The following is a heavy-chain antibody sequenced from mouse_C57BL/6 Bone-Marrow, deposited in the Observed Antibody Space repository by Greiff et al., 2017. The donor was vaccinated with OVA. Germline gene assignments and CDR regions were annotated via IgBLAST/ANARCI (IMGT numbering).Heavy chain of an antibody. CDR1: GYTFTNYW. J-gene: IGHJ2*01. Sequence: VQLQQSGAELVRPGTSVKMSCKASGYTFTNYWIGWAKQRPGHGLEWIGDIYPGGGYTNYNEQFQGKATLTADKSSSTAYMQFSSLTSADSALSYCARSYYYGSRGDYFDYWGQGTTLTVSS. CDR2: IYPGGGYT. V-gene: IGHV1-63*01. CDR3: ARSYYYGSRGDYFDY. D-gene: IGHD1-1*01.